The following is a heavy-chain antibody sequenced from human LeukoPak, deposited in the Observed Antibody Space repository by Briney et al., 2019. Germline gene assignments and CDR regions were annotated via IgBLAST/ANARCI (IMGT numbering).Heavy chain of an antibody. Sequence: GGSLRLSCAASGFTFSSYWMHWVRQAPGKGPVWVSRINSDGSSTSYAGSVKGRFTISRDNAKNTLYLQMNSLRAEDTAVYYCVPEEKYSSGWYYFDYWGRGTLVTVSS. V-gene: IGHV3-74*01. CDR3: VPEEKYSSGWYYFDY. D-gene: IGHD6-19*01. J-gene: IGHJ4*02. CDR1: GFTFSSYW. CDR2: INSDGSST.